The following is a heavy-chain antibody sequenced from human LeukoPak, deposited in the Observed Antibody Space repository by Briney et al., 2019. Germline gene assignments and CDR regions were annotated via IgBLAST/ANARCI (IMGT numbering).Heavy chain of an antibody. J-gene: IGHJ4*02. CDR1: GFTFSSYS. CDR2: ISSSSSYI. Sequence: PGGSLRLSCAASGFTFSSYSMNWVRQAPGKGLEWVSFISSSSSYIYYADSVKGRFTISRDNAKNSLYLQMNSLRAEDTAVYYCARTLDYDILTGALDYWGQGTLVTVSS. CDR3: ARTLDYDILTGALDY. V-gene: IGHV3-21*01. D-gene: IGHD3-9*01.